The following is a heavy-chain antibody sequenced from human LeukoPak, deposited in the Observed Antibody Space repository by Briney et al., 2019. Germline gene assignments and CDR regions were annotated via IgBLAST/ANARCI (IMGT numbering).Heavy chain of an antibody. J-gene: IGHJ4*02. CDR1: GFTFSSYA. CDR3: AKIGGKTVVTRRWDY. CDR2: ISGNGGSK. Sequence: PGGSLRLSCAASGFTFSSYAMSWVRQAPGKGLEWVSAISGNGGSKYYADSVKGRFTISRDNSKNTRYLQMNRLKGEDKAVYYCAKIGGKTVVTRRWDYWGQGTLVTVSS. D-gene: IGHD4-23*01. V-gene: IGHV3-23*01.